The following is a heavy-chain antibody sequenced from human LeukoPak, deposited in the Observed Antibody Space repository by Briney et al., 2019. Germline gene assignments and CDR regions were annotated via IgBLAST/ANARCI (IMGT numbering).Heavy chain of an antibody. D-gene: IGHD3-3*01. J-gene: IGHJ6*03. Sequence: GGSLRLSCTVSGFTVSSYSMNWVRQAPGKGLEWVSSISSSSSYIYYADSVKGRFTISRDNAKSSLYLQMNSPRAEDTAVYYCARFTFTIFGVVADYYYYYMDVWGKGTTVTVSS. CDR3: ARFTFTIFGVVADYYYYYMDV. CDR1: GFTVSSYS. CDR2: ISSSSSYI. V-gene: IGHV3-21*01.